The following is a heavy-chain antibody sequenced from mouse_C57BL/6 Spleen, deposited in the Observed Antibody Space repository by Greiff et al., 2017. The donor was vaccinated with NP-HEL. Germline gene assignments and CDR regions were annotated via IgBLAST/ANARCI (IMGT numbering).Heavy chain of an antibody. J-gene: IGHJ2*01. Sequence: VQLQQPGAELVKPGASVKVSCKASGYTFTSYWMHWVKQRPGQGLEWIGRIHPSDSATNYNQKFKGKAKLTVDKSSSTAYMKLSSLTSDDSAVYYCEIITSVVPFVYWGKGTAHTVSS. CDR3: EIITSVVPFVY. V-gene: IGHV1-74*01. CDR1: GYTFTSYW. CDR2: IHPSDSAT. D-gene: IGHD1-1*01.